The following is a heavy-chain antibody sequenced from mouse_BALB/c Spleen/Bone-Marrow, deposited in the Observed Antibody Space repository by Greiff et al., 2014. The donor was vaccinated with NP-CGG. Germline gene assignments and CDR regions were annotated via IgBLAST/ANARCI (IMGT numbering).Heavy chain of an antibody. CDR2: IDSANGNT. J-gene: IGHJ3*01. Sequence: EVMLVESGAELVKPGASVKLSCTASGFNIKDTYMHWVKQRPEQGLEWIGRIDSANGNTKYDPKFQGKATITADTSSNTGYLQLSSLTSEDTAVYYCAFYYYGSSLFAYWGQGTLVTVSA. CDR1: GFNIKDTY. CDR3: AFYYYGSSLFAY. D-gene: IGHD1-1*01. V-gene: IGHV14-3*02.